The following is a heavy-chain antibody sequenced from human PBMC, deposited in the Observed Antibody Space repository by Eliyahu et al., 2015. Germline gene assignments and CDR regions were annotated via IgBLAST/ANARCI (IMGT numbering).Heavy chain of an antibody. D-gene: IGHD6-19*01. Sequence: EVQLVQSGAEVQXPGEXLKXXCQGSGYXFTSYWIGWVRQIPGRGLEXMGIIYPGDSDTRXSPSFQGQVTFSADKSIATAYLQWSSLKASDTATYYCARISSISGWTXGFDYWGQGTLVTVSS. CDR2: IYPGDSDT. CDR3: ARISSISGWTXGFDY. V-gene: IGHV5-51*01. J-gene: IGHJ4*02. CDR1: GYXFTSYW.